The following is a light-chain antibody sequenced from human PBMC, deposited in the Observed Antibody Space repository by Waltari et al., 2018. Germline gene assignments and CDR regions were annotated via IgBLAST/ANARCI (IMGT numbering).Light chain of an antibody. Sequence: EIVTTQSPATLSLSPGETATLSCRASQSVSSNVAWYQKKPGQAPRLLIYDASTRATSIPAKFRGSGSGTEFTLTISSLQSEDFAVYYCQQYNRWPPITFGHGTRLEIK. CDR2: DAS. CDR1: QSVSSN. J-gene: IGKJ5*01. CDR3: QQYNRWPPIT. V-gene: IGKV3-15*01.